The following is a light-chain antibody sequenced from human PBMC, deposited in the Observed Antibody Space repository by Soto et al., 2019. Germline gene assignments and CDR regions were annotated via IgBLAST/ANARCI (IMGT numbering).Light chain of an antibody. Sequence: QSVLTQPPSASGTPGQTVTISCSGDSSNIGANSVTWYRQLPGTGPQLLIYSNNQRPSGVPDRFSGSKSGTSASLAISGLQSEDEADYYCAAWDDSLNGWVFGGGTKLTVL. J-gene: IGLJ3*02. CDR1: SSNIGANS. V-gene: IGLV1-44*01. CDR3: AAWDDSLNGWV. CDR2: SNN.